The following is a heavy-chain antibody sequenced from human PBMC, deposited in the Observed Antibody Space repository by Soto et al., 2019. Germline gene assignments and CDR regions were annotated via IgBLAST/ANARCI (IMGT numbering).Heavy chain of an antibody. CDR3: ASESSLLLTESGKKIDP. D-gene: IGHD3-10*01. V-gene: IGHV4-61*01. J-gene: IGHJ5*01. Sequence: SETLSLTCTVSGGSVNSGHYYWNWIRQSPGKGLEWIGYIYYSGSTNYNSSLKSRLSISIDTSRNQFSLKLTSVTAADTAVYYCASESSLLLTESGKKIDPWGQGILVTVSS. CDR2: IYYSGST. CDR1: GGSVNSGHYY.